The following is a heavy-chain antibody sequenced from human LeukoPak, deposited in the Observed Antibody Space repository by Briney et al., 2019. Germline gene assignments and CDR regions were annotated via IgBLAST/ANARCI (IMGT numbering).Heavy chain of an antibody. CDR3: ARGGDNMVRGVIIGAGFDP. J-gene: IGHJ5*02. D-gene: IGHD3-10*01. V-gene: IGHV3-21*01. CDR1: GFTFSSYS. CDR2: ISSSSSYI. Sequence: PGGSLRLSCAASGFTFSSYSMNWVRRAPGKGLEWVSSISSSSSYIYYADSVKGRFTISRDNAKNSLYPQMNSLRAEDTAVYYCARGGDNMVRGVIIGAGFDPWGQGTLVTVSS.